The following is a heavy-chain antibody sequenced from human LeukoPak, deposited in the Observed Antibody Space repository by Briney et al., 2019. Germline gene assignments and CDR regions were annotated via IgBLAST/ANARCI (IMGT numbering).Heavy chain of an antibody. J-gene: IGHJ4*02. CDR3: AKGGVCSSSWYPPCNPDY. D-gene: IGHD6-13*01. V-gene: IGHV1-18*01. Sequence: ASVKVSCKASGYTFTSYGISWVRQAPGQGLEWMGWISAYNGNTNYAQKLQGRVTMTTDTSTSTAYMELRSLRSDDTAVYYCAKGGVCSSSWYPPCNPDYWGQGTLVTVSS. CDR2: ISAYNGNT. CDR1: GYTFTSYG.